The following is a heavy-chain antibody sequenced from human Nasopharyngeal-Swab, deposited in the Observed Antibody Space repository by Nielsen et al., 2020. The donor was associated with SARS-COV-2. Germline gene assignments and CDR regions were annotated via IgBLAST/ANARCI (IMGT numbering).Heavy chain of an antibody. D-gene: IGHD3-3*01. Sequence: GESLKISCAASGFTFSSYAMHWVRQAPGKGLEWVAVISYDGSNKYYADSVKGRFTISRDNSKNTLYLQMNSLRAEDTAVYYCASRLRFDAFDIWGQGTMVTVSS. V-gene: IGHV3-30*14. J-gene: IGHJ3*02. CDR1: GFTFSSYA. CDR3: ASRLRFDAFDI. CDR2: ISYDGSNK.